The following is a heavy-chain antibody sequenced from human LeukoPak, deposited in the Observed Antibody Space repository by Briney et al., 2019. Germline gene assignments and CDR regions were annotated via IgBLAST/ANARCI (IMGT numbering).Heavy chain of an antibody. CDR3: ARDGLGVADLDY. CDR2: ISSSGTTI. D-gene: IGHD2-15*01. CDR1: GFMFSSYA. J-gene: IGHJ4*02. Sequence: PGGSLRLSCVASGFMFSSYAMNWVRQAPGKGLEWPSYISSSGTTIYSADSVKGRFIISRDNAKNSLYLHMNSLRGEDTAAYYCARDGLGVADLDYWGQGTLVTVSS. V-gene: IGHV3-48*03.